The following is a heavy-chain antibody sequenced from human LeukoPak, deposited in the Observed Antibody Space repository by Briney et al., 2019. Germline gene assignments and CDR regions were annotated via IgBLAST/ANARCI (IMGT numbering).Heavy chain of an antibody. CDR3: ARRPTYYYHSSGPNIDY. J-gene: IGHJ4*02. Sequence: GGSLRLSCAASGFTFSSYSMNWVRQAPGKGLEWVSSISSSSSYIYYADSVKGRFTISRDNAKNSLYLQMSSLRAEDTAVYYCARRPTYYYHSSGPNIDYWGQGTLVTVSS. D-gene: IGHD3-22*01. V-gene: IGHV3-21*01. CDR1: GFTFSSYS. CDR2: ISSSSSYI.